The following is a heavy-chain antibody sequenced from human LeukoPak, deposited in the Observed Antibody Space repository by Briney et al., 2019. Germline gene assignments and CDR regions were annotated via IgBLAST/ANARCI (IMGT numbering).Heavy chain of an antibody. CDR3: AKVGLIGFGELLSPPGRRGPDAFDI. D-gene: IGHD3-10*01. Sequence: GGSLRLSCAASGFSVSGDYMSWVRQAPGKGLEWISVIYGGGNTYHADSVKGRFILFRDGSKNTVFLQMNSLRADDTAVYYCAKVGLIGFGELLSPPGRRGPDAFDIWGQGTMVTVSS. CDR2: IYGGGNT. V-gene: IGHV3-66*01. J-gene: IGHJ3*02. CDR1: GFSVSGDY.